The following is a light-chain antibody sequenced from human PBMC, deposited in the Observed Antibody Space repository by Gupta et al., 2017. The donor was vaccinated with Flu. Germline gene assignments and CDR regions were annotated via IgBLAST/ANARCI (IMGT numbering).Light chain of an antibody. CDR1: MSNIGSNT. Sequence: VTISCSGSMSNIGSNTVNWYQQLPGTDQKLCIETDNQRPSGVHDRFAFAKSGTYDSLGLSGRQSEDEAEDDCAAWADSMNGHGVFGGGTKLTDL. CDR2: TDN. CDR3: AAWADSMNGHGV. V-gene: IGLV1-44*01. J-gene: IGLJ3*02.